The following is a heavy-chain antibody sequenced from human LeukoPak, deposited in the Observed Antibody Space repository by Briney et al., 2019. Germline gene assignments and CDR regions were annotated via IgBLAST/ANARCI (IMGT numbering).Heavy chain of an antibody. CDR2: ISYDGSKQ. CDR1: GFTFSSHD. Sequence: GESLRLPRAASGFTFSSHDMHWVRQAPGKGLEWVAAISYDGSKQLYAGSVKDRFTISRDNSKNTLNLQMNSLRDEDTAVYYCAKDGARYLLTYYFEYWGQGTLVTVSS. CDR3: AKDGARYLLTYYFEY. D-gene: IGHD3-9*01. J-gene: IGHJ4*02. V-gene: IGHV3-30*18.